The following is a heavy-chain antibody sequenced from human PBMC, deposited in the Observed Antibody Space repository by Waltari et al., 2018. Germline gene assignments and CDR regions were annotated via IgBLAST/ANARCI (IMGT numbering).Heavy chain of an antibody. CDR2: ISGSGGST. V-gene: IGHV3-23*04. CDR1: GFPFSSYA. D-gene: IGHD6-13*01. J-gene: IGHJ6*03. Sequence: EVQLVESGGGLVQPGGSLRLSCAASGFPFSSYAMSWVRQAPGKGLEWVSAISGSGGSTYYADSVKGRFTISRDNSKNTLYLQMNSLRAEDTAVYYCAKGIAAAGNPPEYYYYYYMDVWGKGTTVTVSS. CDR3: AKGIAAAGNPPEYYYYYYMDV.